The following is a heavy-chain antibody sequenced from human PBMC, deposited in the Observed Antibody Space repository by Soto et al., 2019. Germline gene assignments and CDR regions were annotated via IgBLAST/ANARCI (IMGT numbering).Heavy chain of an antibody. CDR3: ARVGPRYFDWLLYPYFDY. J-gene: IGHJ4*02. V-gene: IGHV4-34*01. CDR1: GGSFSGYY. CDR2: INHSGST. D-gene: IGHD3-9*01. Sequence: SETLSLTCAVYGGSFSGYYCSWIRQPPWKGLEWIGEINHSGSTNYNPSLKSRVTISVDTSKNQFSLKLSSVTAADTAVYYCARVGPRYFDWLLYPYFDYCGQGTLLTVSS.